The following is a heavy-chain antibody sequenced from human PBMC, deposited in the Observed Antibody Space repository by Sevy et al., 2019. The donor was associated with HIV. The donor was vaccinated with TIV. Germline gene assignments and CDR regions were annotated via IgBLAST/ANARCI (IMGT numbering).Heavy chain of an antibody. CDR2: ISGSGGST. J-gene: IGHJ3*02. CDR1: GFTFSSYA. V-gene: IGHV3-23*01. CDR3: AKVPVVLWFGEEGGAFDI. D-gene: IGHD3-10*01. Sequence: GGSLRLSCAASGFTFSSYAMSWVRQAPGKGLEWVSAISGSGGSTYYADSVKGRFTISRDNSKNTLYLQMNSLRAEDTAVYYWAKVPVVLWFGEEGGAFDIWGQGTMVTVSS.